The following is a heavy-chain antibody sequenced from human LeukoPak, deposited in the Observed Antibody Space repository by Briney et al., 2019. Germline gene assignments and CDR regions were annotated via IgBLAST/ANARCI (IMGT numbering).Heavy chain of an antibody. CDR1: GATLSSRG. V-gene: IGHV1-69*13. J-gene: IGHJ6*03. CDR2: IISMFGTV. CDR3: ARVVSIGQPPYFYYLDV. D-gene: IGHD6-6*01. Sequence: SVKVSCKASGATLSSRGFSWVRQAPGQGLEWMGGIISMFGTVTYAQNFQGRVTITADESTSTAYMYLSRLRSTGTAVYYCARVVSIGQPPYFYYLDVWGKGTTVTVSS.